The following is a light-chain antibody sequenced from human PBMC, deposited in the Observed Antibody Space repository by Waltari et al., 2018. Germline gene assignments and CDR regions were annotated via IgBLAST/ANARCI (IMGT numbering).Light chain of an antibody. J-gene: IGKJ5*01. CDR3: QLRTGWPMT. V-gene: IGKV3-11*01. CDR1: QSVSNS. Sequence: EVVLTQSPATLSLSPGERATLSCRASQSVSNSLAWYRQKPGQAPSLLIYDASTRAASIPDRFSGSGSGTDFTLTIISLEPEDFAVYYCQLRTGWPMTFGQGTRLEIK. CDR2: DAS.